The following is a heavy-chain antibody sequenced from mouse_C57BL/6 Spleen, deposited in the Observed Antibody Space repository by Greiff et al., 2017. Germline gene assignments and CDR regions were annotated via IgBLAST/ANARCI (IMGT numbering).Heavy chain of an antibody. V-gene: IGHV1-82*01. J-gene: IGHJ1*03. Sequence: QVQLKESGPELVKPGASVKISCKASGYAFSSSWMNWVKQRPGKGLEWIGRIYPGDGDTNYNGKFKGKATLTEDKSSSTAYMQRSSLTSEDSAVYFCARDDGYYYFDVWGTGTTVTVSS. CDR3: ARDDGYYYFDV. CDR1: GYAFSSSW. D-gene: IGHD2-3*01. CDR2: IYPGDGDT.